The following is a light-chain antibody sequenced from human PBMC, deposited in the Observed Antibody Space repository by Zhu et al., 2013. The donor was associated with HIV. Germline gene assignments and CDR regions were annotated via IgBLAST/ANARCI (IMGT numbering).Light chain of an antibody. J-gene: IGKJ4*01. CDR2: DAS. V-gene: IGKV3-20*01. CDR1: QFVGSSTF. CDR3: QQYGSSPLT. Sequence: DIVLTQSPGTLSLSPGDTATLSCRASQFVGSSTFLAWYQQKCGQAPRLLIYDASSRATGIPDRFRGSGSGTDFTLTISRLEPEDFAVYFCQQYGSSPLTFGGGTTVEIK.